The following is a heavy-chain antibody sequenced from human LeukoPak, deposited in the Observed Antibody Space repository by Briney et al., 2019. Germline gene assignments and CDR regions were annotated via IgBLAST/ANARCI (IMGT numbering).Heavy chain of an antibody. CDR1: GFTFSSSA. J-gene: IGHJ3*02. V-gene: IGHV3-30-3*01. CDR3: ARGDTMIVVVWASDAFDI. CDR2: ISYDGSNK. Sequence: GGSLRLSCAASGFTFSSSAMSWVRQAPGKGLEWVAVISYDGSNKYYADSVKGRFTISRDNSKNTLYLQMNSLRAEDTAVYYCARGDTMIVVVWASDAFDIRGQGTMVTVSS. D-gene: IGHD3-22*01.